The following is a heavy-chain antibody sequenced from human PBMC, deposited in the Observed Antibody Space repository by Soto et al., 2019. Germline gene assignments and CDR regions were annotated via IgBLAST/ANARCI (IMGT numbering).Heavy chain of an antibody. CDR2: IYYTRST. Sequence: QVKLQESGPGLVKPSQTLSLTCTVSGGSISSGGYYWSWIRQHPGKGLEWIGYIYYTRSTYHNPFLKSRITISVKTSKNQFFMKLSSMTAADTAVYCCARGTQGTEISYWGQGTLVTVSS. CDR1: GGSISSGGYY. CDR3: ARGTQGTEISY. V-gene: IGHV4-31*03. J-gene: IGHJ4*02. D-gene: IGHD2-2*01.